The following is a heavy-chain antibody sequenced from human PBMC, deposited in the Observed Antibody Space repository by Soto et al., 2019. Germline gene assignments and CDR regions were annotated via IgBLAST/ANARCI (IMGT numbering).Heavy chain of an antibody. V-gene: IGHV1-2*02. CDR3: AKGGSSWTAWFDP. CDR2: INPSSGGT. J-gene: IGHJ5*02. D-gene: IGHD6-13*01. Sequence: ASVKVSCKASGYPLTSQYLHWVRQAPGQGLEWMGWINPSSGGTKEAQKFRGRVTMTRDTSISAAYMELSRLTSDDTAVYYCAKGGSSWTAWFDPWGQGTLVTVSS. CDR1: GYPLTSQY.